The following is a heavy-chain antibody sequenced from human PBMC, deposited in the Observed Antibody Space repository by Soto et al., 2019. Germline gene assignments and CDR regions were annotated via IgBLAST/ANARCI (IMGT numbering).Heavy chain of an antibody. J-gene: IGHJ4*02. Sequence: SETLSLTCTVSGDSISSYYSSWFRQPPGKGLEWIGYIYYSGSTNYNPSLKSRVTISIDTSKNQFSLRLSSVTAADTAVYFCARVSRDGYNTRPDYSDYWGQGTLVTVSS. CDR1: GDSISSYY. CDR2: IYYSGST. D-gene: IGHD5-12*01. V-gene: IGHV4-59*01. CDR3: ARVSRDGYNTRPDYSDY.